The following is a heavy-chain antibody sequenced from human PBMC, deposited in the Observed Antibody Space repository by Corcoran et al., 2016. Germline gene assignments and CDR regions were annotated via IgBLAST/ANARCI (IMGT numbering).Heavy chain of an antibody. V-gene: IGHV4-34*01. J-gene: IGHJ4*02. CDR2: INHSGST. CDR3: ARDRERRGRFDY. D-gene: IGHD1-26*01. CDR1: GGSFSGYY. Sequence: QVQLQQWGAGLLKPSETLSLTCAVYGGSFSGYYWSWIRQPPGKGLEWIGEINHSGSTKYNPTLKSRVTISVDTSKNQFSLKRRSVTDADTAVYYCARDRERRGRFDYWGQGTLVTVSS.